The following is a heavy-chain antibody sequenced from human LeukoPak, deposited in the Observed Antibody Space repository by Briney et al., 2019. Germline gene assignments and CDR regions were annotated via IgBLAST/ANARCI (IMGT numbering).Heavy chain of an antibody. V-gene: IGHV5-51*01. CDR2: IYPGDSDT. CDR1: GYSFTSYW. Sequence: GESLKISCKGSGYSFTSYWIGWVRQMPGKGLEWMGIIYPGDSDTRYSPSFQGQVTISADKSISTAYLQWSSLKASDSAMYYCAIGSSSWHSWFDPWGQGTLVTVSS. CDR3: AIGSSSWHSWFDP. J-gene: IGHJ5*02. D-gene: IGHD6-13*01.